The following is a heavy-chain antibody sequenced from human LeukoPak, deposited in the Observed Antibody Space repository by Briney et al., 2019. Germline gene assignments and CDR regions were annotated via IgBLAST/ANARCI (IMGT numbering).Heavy chain of an antibody. Sequence: GRSLRLSCAASGFTFSSYAMSWVRQAPGKGLEWVSAISGSGGSTYYADSVKGRFTISRDNSKNTLYLQMNSLRAEDTAVYYCAKDGPSRYFDWLLPDYWGQGTLVTVSS. CDR2: ISGSGGST. D-gene: IGHD3-9*01. CDR1: GFTFSSYA. J-gene: IGHJ4*02. CDR3: AKDGPSRYFDWLLPDY. V-gene: IGHV3-23*01.